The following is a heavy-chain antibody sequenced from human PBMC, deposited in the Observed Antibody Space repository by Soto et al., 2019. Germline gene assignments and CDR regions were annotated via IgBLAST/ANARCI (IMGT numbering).Heavy chain of an antibody. D-gene: IGHD6-13*01. CDR3: ARDSRDSSLYGMDV. J-gene: IGHJ6*02. CDR2: IYYSGST. CDR1: GGSISSGGYY. V-gene: IGHV4-31*03. Sequence: SETLSLICTVSGGSISSGGYYWSWIRQHPGKGLEWIGYIYYSGSTYYNPSLKSRVTISVDTSKNQFSLKLSSVTAADTAVYYCARDSRDSSLYGMDVWGQGTTVTVSS.